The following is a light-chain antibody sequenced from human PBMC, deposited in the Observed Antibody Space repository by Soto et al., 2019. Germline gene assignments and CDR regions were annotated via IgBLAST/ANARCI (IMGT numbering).Light chain of an antibody. CDR3: SSYTSSSTLGV. Sequence: QSALTQPASVSGSPGQSITISCTGTSSDVGGYNYVSWYQQHPGKAPKLMIYDVSNRPSGGSNRFSGSKSGNTASLTISGLQAEDEADYYCSSYTSSSTLGVFGTGTKLTVL. CDR1: SSDVGGYNY. CDR2: DVS. V-gene: IGLV2-14*01. J-gene: IGLJ1*01.